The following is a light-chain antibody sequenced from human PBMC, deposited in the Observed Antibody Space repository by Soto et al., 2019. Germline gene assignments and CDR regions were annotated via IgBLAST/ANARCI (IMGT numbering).Light chain of an antibody. CDR2: GAS. V-gene: IGKV3-15*01. CDR3: QQYNNWPV. J-gene: IGKJ1*01. Sequence: IVMTQSPATLSVSPGERATLSCRASQSVSSNLAWYQQKPGQAPGLLIYGASTRATGIPARFSGSGSGTEFTLTISSLQSEDFAVYYCQQYNNWPVFGQGTKVDIK. CDR1: QSVSSN.